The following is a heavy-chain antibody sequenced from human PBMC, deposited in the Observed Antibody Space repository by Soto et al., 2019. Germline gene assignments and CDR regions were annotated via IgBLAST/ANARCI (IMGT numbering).Heavy chain of an antibody. CDR2: ISYDGSNK. Sequence: QVQLVESGGGVVQPGRSLRLSCAASEFTFSSYAMHWVRQAPGKGLEWVAVISYDGSNKYYADSVKGRFTISRDNSKNTLYLQMNSLRAENTAVYYCASPSGFDSSSFDFWGQGTLVTVSS. J-gene: IGHJ4*02. D-gene: IGHD3-22*01. CDR1: EFTFSSYA. CDR3: ASPSGFDSSSFDF. V-gene: IGHV3-30-3*01.